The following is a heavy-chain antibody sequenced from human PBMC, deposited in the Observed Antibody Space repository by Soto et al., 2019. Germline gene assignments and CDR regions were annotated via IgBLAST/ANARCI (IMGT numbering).Heavy chain of an antibody. CDR3: ARDAREVGATSHFDY. D-gene: IGHD1-26*01. V-gene: IGHV3-21*01. Sequence: GSLRLSCAASGFTFSSYSMNWVRQAPGKGLEWVSSISSSSSYIYYADSVKGRFTISRENAKNSLYLQMNSLGAEDTAVYYCARDAREVGATSHFDYWGQGTLVTVSS. CDR2: ISSSSSYI. CDR1: GFTFSSYS. J-gene: IGHJ4*02.